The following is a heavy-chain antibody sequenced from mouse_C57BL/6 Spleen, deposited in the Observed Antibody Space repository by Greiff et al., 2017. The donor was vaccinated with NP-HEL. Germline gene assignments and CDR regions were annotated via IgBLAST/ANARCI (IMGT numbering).Heavy chain of an antibody. Sequence: QVQLQQSGPGLVQPSQSLSITCTVSGFSLTSYGVHWVRQSPGKGLEWLGVIWSDESTDYNAAFISRVNSSKDNSRRQVFLKMNSRQADDATIDYCARSTMNTTVGYYYAMDYWGQETSVTVSS. CDR1: GFSLTSYG. CDR3: ARSTMNTTVGYYYAMDY. J-gene: IGHJ4*01. CDR2: IWSDEST. V-gene: IGHV2-2*01. D-gene: IGHD2-4*01.